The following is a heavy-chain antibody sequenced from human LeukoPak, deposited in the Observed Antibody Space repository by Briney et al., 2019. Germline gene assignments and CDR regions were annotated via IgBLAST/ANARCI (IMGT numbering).Heavy chain of an antibody. CDR1: GFTFSSYG. V-gene: IGHV3-33*01. CDR3: ARDLSGPSFDP. CDR2: IWYDGSNK. D-gene: IGHD2/OR15-2a*01. J-gene: IGHJ5*02. Sequence: GGSLRLTYAASGFTFSSYGMHWVRQAPGKGLEWVAVIWYDGSNKYYADSVKGRFTISRGNSKNTLYLQMNSLRAEDTAVYYCARDLSGPSFDPWGQGTLVTVS.